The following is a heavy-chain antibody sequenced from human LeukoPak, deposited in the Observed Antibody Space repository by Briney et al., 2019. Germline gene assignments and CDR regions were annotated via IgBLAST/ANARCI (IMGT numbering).Heavy chain of an antibody. CDR2: IYPGDSDT. D-gene: IGHD2-2*01. Sequence: GESLKISCKGSEYSFTSYWIGWVRQMPGKGLEWMGIIYPGDSDTRYSPSFQGQVTISADKSISTAYLQWSSLKASDTAMYYCARGYCSSTSCHTFDYWGQGTLVTVSS. V-gene: IGHV5-51*01. CDR1: EYSFTSYW. CDR3: ARGYCSSTSCHTFDY. J-gene: IGHJ4*02.